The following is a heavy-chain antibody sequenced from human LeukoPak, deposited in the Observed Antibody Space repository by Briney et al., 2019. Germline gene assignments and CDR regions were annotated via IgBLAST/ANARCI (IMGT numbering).Heavy chain of an antibody. D-gene: IGHD6-19*01. J-gene: IGHJ4*02. CDR1: GFTFSDYY. V-gene: IGHV3-11*01. Sequence: GGSLRLSCAASGFTFSDYYMSWIRQAPGKGLEWVSYISSSGSTIYYADSVKGRFTISRDNAKNSLYLQMNSLRAEDTAVYYRARCLQYGAVAAHYFDYWGQGTLVTVSS. CDR2: ISSSGSTI. CDR3: ARCLQYGAVAAHYFDY.